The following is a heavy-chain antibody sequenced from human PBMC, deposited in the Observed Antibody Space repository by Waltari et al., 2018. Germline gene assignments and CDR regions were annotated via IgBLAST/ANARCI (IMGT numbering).Heavy chain of an antibody. CDR1: GFPAPSTI. CDR3: ARARDEHTAMVFFDL. V-gene: IGHV3-66*02. Sequence: DVQLAESGGGLVHPGGSLRLSCAASGFPAPSTIMSWVRQSPGKGLEWVSVMYPPGSSYNADAVEGRFSISRDISQNTVHLQMNNLRLEDTAIYYCARARDEHTAMVFFDLWGQGTVVTVSS. CDR2: MYPPGSS. J-gene: IGHJ4*02. D-gene: IGHD5-18*01.